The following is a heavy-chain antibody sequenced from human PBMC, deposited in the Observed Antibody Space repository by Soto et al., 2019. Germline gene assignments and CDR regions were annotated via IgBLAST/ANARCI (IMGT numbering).Heavy chain of an antibody. CDR3: ASQYCSSTSCYRIAARPYYYYYGMDV. D-gene: IGHD2-2*01. J-gene: IGHJ6*02. CDR2: MNPNSGNT. CDR1: GYTFTSYA. V-gene: IGHV1-8*01. Sequence: GASVKVSCKASGYTFTSYAINWVRQATGQGLEWMGWMNPNSGNTGYAQKFQGRVTMTRNTSISTAYMELSSLRSEDTAVYYCASQYCSSTSCYRIAARPYYYYYGMDVWGQGTTVTVSS.